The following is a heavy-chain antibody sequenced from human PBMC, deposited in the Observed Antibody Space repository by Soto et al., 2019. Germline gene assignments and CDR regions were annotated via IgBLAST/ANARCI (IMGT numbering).Heavy chain of an antibody. V-gene: IGHV4-59*08. CDR2: IYYSGST. CDR3: GGSSWGGGNWFDP. CDR1: GGSISSYY. Sequence: SETLSLTCTVSGGSISSYYWSWIRQPPGKGLEWIGYIYYSGSTNYNPSLKSRVTISVDTSKNQFSLKLSSVTAADTAVYYCGGSSWGGGNWFDPWGQGTLVTVSS. D-gene: IGHD6-13*01. J-gene: IGHJ5*02.